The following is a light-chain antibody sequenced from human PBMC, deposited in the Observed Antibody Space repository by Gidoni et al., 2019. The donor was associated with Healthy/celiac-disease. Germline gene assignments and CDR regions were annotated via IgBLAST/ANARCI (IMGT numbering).Light chain of an antibody. V-gene: IGKV1-33*01. CDR3: QQYDNLPSIT. Sequence: GDRVTITCQASQDISNYLNWYQQKPGKAPKLLIYDASNLETGVPSRFSGSGSGTDFTFTISSLQPEDIATYYCQQYDNLPSITFXQXTRLEIK. CDR1: QDISNY. CDR2: DAS. J-gene: IGKJ5*01.